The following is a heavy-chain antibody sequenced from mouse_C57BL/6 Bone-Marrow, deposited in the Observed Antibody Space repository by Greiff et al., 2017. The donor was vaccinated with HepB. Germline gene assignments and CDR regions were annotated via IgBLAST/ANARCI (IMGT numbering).Heavy chain of an antibody. Sequence: QVQLQQSGAELAKPGASVKLSCKASGYTFTSYWLHWVKQRPGQGLEWIGYINPSSGYTKYNQKFKDKATLTADKSSSTAYMQLSSLTYEDSAVYYCALYGNYVSYAMDYWGQGTSVTVSS. CDR1: GYTFTSYW. CDR2: INPSSGYT. CDR3: ALYGNYVSYAMDY. V-gene: IGHV1-7*01. D-gene: IGHD2-1*01. J-gene: IGHJ4*01.